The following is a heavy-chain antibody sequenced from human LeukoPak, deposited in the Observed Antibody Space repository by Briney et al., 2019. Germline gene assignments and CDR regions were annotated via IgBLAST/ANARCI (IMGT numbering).Heavy chain of an antibody. CDR1: GYTFTGYY. J-gene: IGHJ6*03. CDR2: INPNSGGT. D-gene: IGHD2-2*03. Sequence: ASVTVSCKASGYTFTGYYMHWVRQAPGQGLEWMGWINPNSGGTNYAQKFQGRVTMTRNTSISTAYMELSSLRSEDAAVYYCARSGYCSSTSCYAFYYYYYMDVWGKGTTVTISS. CDR3: ARSGYCSSTSCYAFYYYYYMDV. V-gene: IGHV1-2*02.